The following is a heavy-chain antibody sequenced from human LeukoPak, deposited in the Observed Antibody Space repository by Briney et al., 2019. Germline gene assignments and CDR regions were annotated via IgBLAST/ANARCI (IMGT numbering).Heavy chain of an antibody. D-gene: IGHD3-22*01. CDR2: IKQDGSEK. CDR1: GFTFSSYW. V-gene: IGHV3-7*01. Sequence: GGSLRLSCAASGFTFSSYWMSWVRQAPGKGLEWVANIKQDGSEKYYVDSVKGRFTISRDNAKNSLYLQMNSLRAEDTAVYYCARDLRSSGYYAFDYWGQGTLVTVSS. CDR3: ARDLRSSGYYAFDY. J-gene: IGHJ4*02.